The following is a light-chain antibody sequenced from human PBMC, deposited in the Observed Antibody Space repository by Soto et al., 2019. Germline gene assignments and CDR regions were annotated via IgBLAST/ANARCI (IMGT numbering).Light chain of an antibody. V-gene: IGLV1-40*01. Sequence: QSVLTQPPSVSGAPGQRVTISCTGIISNIGAGYDVHWYQQLPGTAPKLLIYGNSNRPSGVPDRFSGSKSGTSASLAITGLQAEDEADYYCQSYDSSLSGYVFGTGTKLTVL. J-gene: IGLJ1*01. CDR1: ISNIGAGYD. CDR2: GNS. CDR3: QSYDSSLSGYV.